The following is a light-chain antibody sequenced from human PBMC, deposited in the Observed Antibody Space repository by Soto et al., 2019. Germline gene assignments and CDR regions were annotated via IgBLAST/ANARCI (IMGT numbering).Light chain of an antibody. J-gene: IGLJ1*01. CDR1: NSDVGAYNY. Sequence: QSVLTQPASVSGSPGQSITIPCTGTNSDVGAYNYVSWYQHHPGKAPKLMIYEVFTRSSGVSSRFSDSKSGSTASLTISGLQAEDEADYYCTSYTTTNTLYVFGTGTKLTVL. V-gene: IGLV2-14*01. CDR2: EVF. CDR3: TSYTTTNTLYV.